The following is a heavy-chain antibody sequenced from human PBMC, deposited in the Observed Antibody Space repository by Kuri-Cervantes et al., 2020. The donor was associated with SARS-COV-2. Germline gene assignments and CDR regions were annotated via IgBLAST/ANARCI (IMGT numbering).Heavy chain of an antibody. CDR2: ISRSSSTI. Sequence: GRFWRPSCAASGLTFSSYSMNWVRQAPGKGLEWVSYISRSSSTIYYADSGKGRFTISRDNAKNSLYLQMNSRRDEDTAVYYCARGLSGFRSVICVAGIDIWGQGTMVTVSS. V-gene: IGHV3-48*02. J-gene: IGHJ3*02. CDR1: GLTFSSYS. D-gene: IGHD3-3*01. CDR3: ARGLSGFRSVICVAGIDI.